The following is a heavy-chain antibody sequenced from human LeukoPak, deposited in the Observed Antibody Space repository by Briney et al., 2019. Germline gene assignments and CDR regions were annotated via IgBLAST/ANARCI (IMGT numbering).Heavy chain of an antibody. D-gene: IGHD2-15*01. CDR3: ARKSVAATPRDIVYQYYSMDV. CDR1: GYTFTSYA. J-gene: IGHJ6*03. V-gene: IGHV7-4-1*02. Sequence: ASVKVSCKASGYTFTSYAMNWVRQAPGQGLEWMGWINTNTGNPTYAQGFTGRFVFSLDTSVSTAYLQISSLKAEDTAVYYCARKSVAATPRDIVYQYYSMDVWGKGTTVTVSS. CDR2: INTNTGNP.